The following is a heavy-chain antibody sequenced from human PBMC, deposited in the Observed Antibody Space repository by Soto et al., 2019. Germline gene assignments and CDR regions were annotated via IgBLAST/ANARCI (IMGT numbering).Heavy chain of an antibody. V-gene: IGHV1-69*06. D-gene: IGHD5-18*01. CDR2: IIPSFGTA. CDR1: GGTFSTYS. Sequence: QVQLVPSGAEVKKPGSSVKVSCKTSGGTFSTYSIVWVRQAPGAGRAWMGGIIPSFGTANYAQKYQDRVTITEDKSTNSALMATSRLTSEDTAMYYCTSSSGHNYGGGTSYYCDYWCQGTLVTV. CDR3: TSSSGHNYGGGTSYYCDY. J-gene: IGHJ4*02.